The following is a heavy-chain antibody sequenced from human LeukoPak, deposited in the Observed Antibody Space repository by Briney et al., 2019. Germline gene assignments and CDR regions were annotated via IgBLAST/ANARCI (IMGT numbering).Heavy chain of an antibody. V-gene: IGHV1-18*01. CDR3: ARAPIVGATSDFDPDY. CDR1: GYTFTSYG. CDR2: ISAYNGNT. J-gene: IGHJ4*02. D-gene: IGHD1-26*01. Sequence: ASVKVSCKASGYTFTSYGISWVRQAPGQGLEWMGWISAYNGNTNYAQKLQGRVTMTTDTSTSTAYMELRSLRSDDTAVYYCARAPIVGATSDFDPDYWGQGTLVTVSS.